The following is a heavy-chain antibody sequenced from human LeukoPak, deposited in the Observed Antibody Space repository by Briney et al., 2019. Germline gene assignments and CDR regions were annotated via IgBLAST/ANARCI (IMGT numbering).Heavy chain of an antibody. V-gene: IGHV3-48*02. D-gene: IGHD6-19*01. CDR2: ISSSSSTI. Sequence: GGSLRLSCAACVFTFSSYSMNWVRQAPGKGLEWISYISSSSSTIYYTDSVKGRFTISRDNAKNSLYLQMNSLRDEDTALYYCARVPYSTGAFDYWGQGTLVTVSS. CDR3: ARVPYSTGAFDY. J-gene: IGHJ4*02. CDR1: VFTFSSYS.